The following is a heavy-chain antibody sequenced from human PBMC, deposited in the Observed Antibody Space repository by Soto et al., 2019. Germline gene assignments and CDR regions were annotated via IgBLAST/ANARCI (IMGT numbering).Heavy chain of an antibody. CDR3: ARAYYDSSGYYYDY. CDR1: GYTFTGYY. J-gene: IGHJ4*02. V-gene: IGHV1-2*04. CDR2: INPNSGGT. Sequence: VKVSCKASGYTFTGYYMHWVRQAPGQGLEWMGWINPNSGGTNYAQKFQGWVTMTRDTSISTAYMELSRLRSDDTAVYYCARAYYDSSGYYYDYWGQGTLVTVSS. D-gene: IGHD3-22*01.